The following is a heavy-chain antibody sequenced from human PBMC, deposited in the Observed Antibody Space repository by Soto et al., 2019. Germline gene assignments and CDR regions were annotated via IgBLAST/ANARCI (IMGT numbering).Heavy chain of an antibody. Sequence: QVQLVESGGGVVQPGRSLRLSCAASGFSFSNYAMHWVRQAPGKGLEWLAIMSYDGDNECYADSVRGRFPIFRDNSKNALYLHTNNLSHEETAVYYCAKDGGPVYCNSPGCSAKHFDYWGQGTLVTVSS. V-gene: IGHV3-30*18. D-gene: IGHD2-2*01. CDR3: AKDGGPVYCNSPGCSAKHFDY. CDR2: MSYDGDNE. J-gene: IGHJ4*02. CDR1: GFSFSNYA.